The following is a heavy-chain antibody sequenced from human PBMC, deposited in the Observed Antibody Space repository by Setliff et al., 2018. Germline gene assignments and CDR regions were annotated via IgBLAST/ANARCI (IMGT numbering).Heavy chain of an antibody. J-gene: IGHJ5*02. Sequence: PSETLSLTCTVSGDSISSGSYYWTWIRQPAGKGLEWIGHFHTGWSTNYNRSLMSRVSISVDTSKNQFSLKLSSVPAADTATYYCARAGPTVTFFRVLVISWWDPWGQGSLVTVSS. CDR1: GDSISSGSYY. CDR2: FHTGWST. D-gene: IGHD3-3*01. CDR3: ARAGPTVTFFRVLVISWWDP. V-gene: IGHV4-61*09.